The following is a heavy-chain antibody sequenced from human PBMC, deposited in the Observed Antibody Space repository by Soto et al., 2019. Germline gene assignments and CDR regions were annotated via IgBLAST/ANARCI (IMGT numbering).Heavy chain of an antibody. V-gene: IGHV3-21*01. D-gene: IGHD2-2*02. Sequence: GGSLRLSCAASGFTFSSYSMNWVRQAPGKGLEWVSSISSSSSYIYYADSVKGRFTISRDNAKNSLYLQMNSLRAEDTAVYYCATQPPPIVVPAAIPDDYWGQGTLVTVSS. J-gene: IGHJ4*02. CDR1: GFTFSSYS. CDR3: ATQPPPIVVPAAIPDDY. CDR2: ISSSSSYI.